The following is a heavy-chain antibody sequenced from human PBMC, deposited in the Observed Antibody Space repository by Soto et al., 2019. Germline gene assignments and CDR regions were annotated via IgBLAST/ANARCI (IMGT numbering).Heavy chain of an antibody. J-gene: IGHJ4*02. V-gene: IGHV3-48*03. CDR2: ISSSGSTI. CDR1: GFTFSSYE. D-gene: IGHD3-3*01. CDR3: ARGPEGTIFGVGY. Sequence: SLRLSFAASGFTFSSYEMNWVRQAPGKGLEWVSYISSSGSTIYYADCAKGRFTISRDHAKNSLYLQKHSLRAEDTAVHYCARGPEGTIFGVGYWGQGTLVTVSS.